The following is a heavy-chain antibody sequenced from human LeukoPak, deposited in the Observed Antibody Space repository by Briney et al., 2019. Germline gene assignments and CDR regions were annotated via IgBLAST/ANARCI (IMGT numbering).Heavy chain of an antibody. D-gene: IGHD5-18*01. Sequence: KPSETLSLTCAVYGGSFSGYYWSWIRQPPGKGLEWIGEINHSGSTNYNPSLKSRVTISVDTSKNQFSLKLSSVTAADTAVYYCARGGYSYGYDFDYWGQGTLVTVSS. CDR2: INHSGST. J-gene: IGHJ4*02. V-gene: IGHV4-34*01. CDR1: GGSFSGYY. CDR3: ARGGYSYGYDFDY.